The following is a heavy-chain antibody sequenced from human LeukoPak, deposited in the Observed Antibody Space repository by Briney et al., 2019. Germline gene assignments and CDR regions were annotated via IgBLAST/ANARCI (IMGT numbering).Heavy chain of an antibody. V-gene: IGHV4-59*01. CDR2: FYYSGST. D-gene: IGHD4-17*01. Sequence: SETLSLTCTVSGGSISSYYWRWIRQPPGKGGEWIGYFYYSGSTNYNPSLKSRVSVSGDTSKNQLSLKLSSVTAADTAVYYCARGPNGDYGMDVWGQGTTVTVSS. CDR3: ARGPNGDYGMDV. CDR1: GGSISSYY. J-gene: IGHJ6*02.